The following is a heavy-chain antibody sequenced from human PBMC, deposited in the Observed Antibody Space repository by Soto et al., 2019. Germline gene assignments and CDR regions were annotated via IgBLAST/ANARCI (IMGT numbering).Heavy chain of an antibody. CDR1: GGSISSYY. J-gene: IGHJ4*02. D-gene: IGHD3-3*01. CDR3: ARGPGYDFWSGYYLPVYFDY. V-gene: IGHV4-59*01. CDR2: IYYSGST. Sequence: PSETLSLTCTVSGGSISSYYWSWIRQPPGMGLEWIGYIYYSGSTNYNPSLKSRVTISVDTSKNQFSLKLSSVTAADTAVYYCARGPGYDFWSGYYLPVYFDYWGQGTLVTVS.